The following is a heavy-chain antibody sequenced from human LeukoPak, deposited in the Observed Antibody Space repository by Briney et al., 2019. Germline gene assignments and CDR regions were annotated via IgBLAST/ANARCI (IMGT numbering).Heavy chain of an antibody. Sequence: SETLSLTCTVSGGSISSSSYYWGWIRQPPGKGLEWVGSIYYSGSTYYNPSLKSRVTISVDTSKNQSSLKLSSVTAADTAVYYCARLEFSYGDYYFDYWGQGTLVTVSS. D-gene: IGHD4-17*01. V-gene: IGHV4-39*01. CDR2: IYYSGST. CDR1: GGSISSSSYY. CDR3: ARLEFSYGDYYFDY. J-gene: IGHJ4*02.